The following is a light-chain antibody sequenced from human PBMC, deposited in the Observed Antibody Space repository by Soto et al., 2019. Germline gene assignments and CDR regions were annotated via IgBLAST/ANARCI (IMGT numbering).Light chain of an antibody. CDR2: SNN. Sequence: QSVLTQPPSASGTPGQRGTISCSGSSSNIGSNTVNWYQQLPGTAPKLLIYSNNQRPSGVTDRFSGSKSGTSASLAISGLQSEDEADYYCAAWDDSLNGVVFGGGTKLTVL. CDR1: SSNIGSNT. J-gene: IGLJ2*01. V-gene: IGLV1-44*01. CDR3: AAWDDSLNGVV.